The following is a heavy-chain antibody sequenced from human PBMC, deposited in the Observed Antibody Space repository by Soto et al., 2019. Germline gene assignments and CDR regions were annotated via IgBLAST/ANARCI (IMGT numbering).Heavy chain of an antibody. J-gene: IGHJ4*02. CDR1: GFTFSNAW. Sequence: PGGSLRLSCEASGFTFSNAWMNWVRQAPGKGLEWVGRIKTKTAGGTTDYAAPVKDRFTISRDDSKNTLYLQMNSLKTEDTAVYYCATSVINYGFDCWGQGTLVTVSS. D-gene: IGHD3-10*01. CDR3: ATSVINYGFDC. V-gene: IGHV3-15*07. CDR2: IKTKTAGGTT.